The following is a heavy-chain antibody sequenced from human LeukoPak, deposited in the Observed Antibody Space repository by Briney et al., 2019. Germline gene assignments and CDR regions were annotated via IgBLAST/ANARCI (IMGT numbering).Heavy chain of an antibody. D-gene: IGHD1-26*01. CDR3: ARSLSGSSGAISY. J-gene: IGHJ4*02. V-gene: IGHV4-38-2*02. Sequence: AETLSLTCTVSGYSISSGYYWGWIRHPPGKRLEWIGSIYHSGSTYYNPSLKSRVTISVDTSKNQFSLKLSSVTAADTAVYYCARSLSGSSGAISYWGQGTLVTVSS. CDR1: GYSISSGYY. CDR2: IYHSGST.